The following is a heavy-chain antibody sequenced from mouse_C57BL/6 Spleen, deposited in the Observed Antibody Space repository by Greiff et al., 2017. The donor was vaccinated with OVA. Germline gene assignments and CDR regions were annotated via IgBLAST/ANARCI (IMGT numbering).Heavy chain of an antibody. V-gene: IGHV1-64*01. D-gene: IGHD2-4*01. CDR2: IHPNSGST. CDR3: ARSGFYYDYDEGSHGHAMDY. CDR1: GYTFTSYW. J-gene: IGHJ4*01. Sequence: QVQLQQPGAELVKPGASVKLSCKASGYTFTSYWMHWVKQRPGQGLEWIGMIHPNSGSTNYNEKFKSKATLTVDKSSSTAYMQLSSLTSEDSAVYYCARSGFYYDYDEGSHGHAMDYWGQGTSVTVSS.